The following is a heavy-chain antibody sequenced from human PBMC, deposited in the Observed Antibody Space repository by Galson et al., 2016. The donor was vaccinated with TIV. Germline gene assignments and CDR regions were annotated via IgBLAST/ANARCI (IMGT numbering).Heavy chain of an antibody. J-gene: IGHJ4*02. CDR3: ARDWDDYGAHSALDD. D-gene: IGHD4-17*01. V-gene: IGHV3-7*01. Sequence: SLRLSCAASGFTFNTYWMIWVRQAPGKGLEWVANIKQDGSEKYYVDSVKGRFTISRDNAKNSLFLQMNTLRPEDTAVYYCARDWDDYGAHSALDDWGQGTLVTVSS. CDR2: IKQDGSEK. CDR1: GFTFNTYW.